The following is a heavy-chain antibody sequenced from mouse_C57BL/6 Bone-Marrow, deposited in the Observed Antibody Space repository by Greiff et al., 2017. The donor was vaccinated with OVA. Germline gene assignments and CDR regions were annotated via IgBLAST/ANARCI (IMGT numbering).Heavy chain of an antibody. D-gene: IGHD1-1*01. CDR1: GYSFTGYF. CDR3: ARGGSDYFDY. V-gene: IGHV1-20*01. CDR2: INPYNGDT. Sequence: VQLKESGPELVKPGDSVKISCKASGYSFTGYFMNWVMQSHGKSLEWIGRINPYNGDTFYNQKFKGKATLTVDKSSSTAHMELRSLTSEDSAVYYCARGGSDYFDYWGQGTTLTVSS. J-gene: IGHJ2*01.